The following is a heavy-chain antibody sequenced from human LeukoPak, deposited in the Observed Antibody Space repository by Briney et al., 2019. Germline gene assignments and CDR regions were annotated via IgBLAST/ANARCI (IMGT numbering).Heavy chain of an antibody. CDR1: GFTFSSYW. V-gene: IGHV3-30*02. Sequence: GGSLRLSCAASGFTFSSYWMSWVRQAPGKGLEWVAFIRYDGSNKYYADSVKGRFTISRGNSKNTLYLQMNSLKTEDTAVYYCTTAPYSGSHLTIDYWGQGTLVTVSS. CDR3: TTAPYSGSHLTIDY. D-gene: IGHD1-26*01. J-gene: IGHJ4*02. CDR2: IRYDGSNK.